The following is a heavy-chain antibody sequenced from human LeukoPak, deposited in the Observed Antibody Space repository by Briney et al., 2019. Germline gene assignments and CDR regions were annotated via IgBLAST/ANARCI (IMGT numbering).Heavy chain of an antibody. CDR2: IYYSGST. D-gene: IGHD1-26*01. CDR1: GDSISSYY. Sequence: SETLSLTCTVSGDSISSYYWGRIRQPPGKGLEWIGYIYYSGSTTYNPSLKSRVTMSVDTSKNQFSLRLSSVTAADTAAYYCARLGIDYYYGMDVWGQGTTVTVSS. V-gene: IGHV4-59*08. CDR3: ARLGIDYYYGMDV. J-gene: IGHJ6*02.